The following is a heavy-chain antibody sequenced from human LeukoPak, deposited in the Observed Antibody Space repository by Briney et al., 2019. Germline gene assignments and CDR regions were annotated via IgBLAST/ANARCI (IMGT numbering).Heavy chain of an antibody. V-gene: IGHV3-23*01. CDR1: GFTFSSYA. CDR3: AKSVRFLEWSHFDY. J-gene: IGHJ4*02. D-gene: IGHD3-3*01. Sequence: GGSLRLSCAASGFTFSSYAMSWVRQAPGKGLEWVSATSGSGGSTYYADSVKGRFTISRDNSKNTLYLQMNSLRAEDTAVYYCAKSVRFLEWSHFDYWGQGTLVTVSS. CDR2: TSGSGGST.